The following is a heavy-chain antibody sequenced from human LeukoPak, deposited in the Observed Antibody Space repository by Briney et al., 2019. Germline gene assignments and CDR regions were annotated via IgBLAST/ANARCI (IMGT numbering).Heavy chain of an antibody. J-gene: IGHJ6*03. V-gene: IGHV3-11*04. CDR2: ISGTGLTI. CDR1: AVTFSDHY. D-gene: IGHD6-6*01. Sequence: GGSLRLSCAASAVTFSDHYMTWIRRAPGKGLEWISYISGTGLTIYYADSVKGRFTISRDNADNSLSLQMNSLRAEDTAVYYCARVIADSPNYYYYMDVWGKGTTVTVSS. CDR3: ARVIADSPNYYYYMDV.